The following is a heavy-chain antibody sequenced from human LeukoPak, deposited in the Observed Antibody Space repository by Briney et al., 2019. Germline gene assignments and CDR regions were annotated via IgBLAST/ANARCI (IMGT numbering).Heavy chain of an antibody. CDR3: ARGGGYDAGGPANYYYYYMDV. V-gene: IGHV4-4*07. Sequence: SETLSLTCTVSGGSISSYYWSWIRQPAGKGLEWIGRIYTSGSTNYNPSLKSRVTMSVDTSKNQFSLKLSSVTAADTAVYYCARGGGYDAGGPANYYYYYMDVWGKGTTVTVSS. CDR1: GGSISSYY. D-gene: IGHD5-12*01. CDR2: IYTSGST. J-gene: IGHJ6*03.